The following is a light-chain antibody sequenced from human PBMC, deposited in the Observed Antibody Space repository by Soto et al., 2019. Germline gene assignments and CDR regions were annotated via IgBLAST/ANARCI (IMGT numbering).Light chain of an antibody. J-gene: IGKJ5*01. CDR3: QQSYSIPIT. Sequence: DIQMTQSPSSLSASVGDRVTITCRASRSINDFSNWYQHKPGEAPKLLIYAASGLQSGVPSRFSGSGSGAHFTLTISSLHPADFATYYCQQSYSIPITFGQGTRLDIK. V-gene: IGKV1-39*01. CDR1: RSINDF. CDR2: AAS.